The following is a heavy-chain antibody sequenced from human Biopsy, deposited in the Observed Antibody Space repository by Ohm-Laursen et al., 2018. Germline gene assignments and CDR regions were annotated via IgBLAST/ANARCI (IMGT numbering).Heavy chain of an antibody. V-gene: IGHV3-11*01. CDR2: ITNSGGTV. D-gene: IGHD3-10*01. J-gene: IGHJ6*02. CDR3: ARPPWGHAYGYYNGMDV. Sequence: SLRLSCAASGFTFSDYYMIWIRQPPGKGLAWVSYITNSGGTVYCEDSVKGRFTVSRDNAKNSLYLQMDRLRAEDTAVYYCARPPWGHAYGYYNGMDVWGQGTTVIVSS. CDR1: GFTFSDYY.